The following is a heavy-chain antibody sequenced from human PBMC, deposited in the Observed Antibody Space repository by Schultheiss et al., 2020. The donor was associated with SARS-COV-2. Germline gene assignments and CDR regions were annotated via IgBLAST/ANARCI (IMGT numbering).Heavy chain of an antibody. J-gene: IGHJ4*02. D-gene: IGHD5-18*01. CDR2: ISYDGSNK. CDR1: GFTFSSYG. Sequence: GGSLRLSCAASGFTFSSYGMHWVRQAPGKGLEWVAVISYDGSNKYYADSVKGRFTISRDNCKNTLYVQMNSLRAEDTAVYYCARRGYSYGCFDYWGQGTLVTVSS. CDR3: ARRGYSYGCFDY. V-gene: IGHV3-30*03.